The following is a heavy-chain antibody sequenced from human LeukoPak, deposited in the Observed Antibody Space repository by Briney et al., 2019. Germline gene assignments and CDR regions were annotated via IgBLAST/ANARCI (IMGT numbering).Heavy chain of an antibody. Sequence: PSGTLSLTCAVSGGSISSSNWWSWVRQPPGKGLEWIGEIYHSGSTNYNPSLKSRVTISVDTSKNQFSLKLSSVTAADTAVYYCARVSGFGYSSSWSHWYFDLWGRGTLVTVSS. V-gene: IGHV4-4*02. CDR1: GGSISSSNW. D-gene: IGHD6-13*01. CDR3: ARVSGFGYSSSWSHWYFDL. J-gene: IGHJ2*01. CDR2: IYHSGST.